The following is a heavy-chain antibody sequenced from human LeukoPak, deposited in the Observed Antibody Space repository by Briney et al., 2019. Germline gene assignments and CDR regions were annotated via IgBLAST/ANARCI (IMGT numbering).Heavy chain of an antibody. CDR3: ASPLWSGYYPTPDMDV. Sequence: GGSLRLSCAASGFSFNNYVMNWVRQAPGKGLEWVAVISYDGSNKYYADSVKGRFTISRDNSKNTLYLQMNSLRAEDTAVYYCASPLWSGYYPTPDMDVWGKGTTVTVSS. CDR2: ISYDGSNK. CDR1: GFSFNNYV. V-gene: IGHV3-30-3*01. J-gene: IGHJ6*03. D-gene: IGHD3-3*01.